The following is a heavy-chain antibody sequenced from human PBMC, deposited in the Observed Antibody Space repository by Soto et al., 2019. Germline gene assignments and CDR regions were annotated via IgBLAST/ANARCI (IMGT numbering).Heavy chain of an antibody. CDR1: GLTVSNTY. Sequence: PXGSLILSFAASGLTVSNTYMTLVRQPPGKGLECVSVIYTAGGTNYADSVKGRFIISRDNSKNTLYLQMNSLRAEDTAVYYCARALPVAKGGFDPWGQGTLVTVYS. J-gene: IGHJ5*02. CDR2: IYTAGGT. V-gene: IGHV3-53*01. D-gene: IGHD2-2*01. CDR3: ARALPVAKGGFDP.